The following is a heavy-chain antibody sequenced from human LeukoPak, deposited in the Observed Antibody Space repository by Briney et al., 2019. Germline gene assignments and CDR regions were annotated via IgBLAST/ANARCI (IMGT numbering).Heavy chain of an antibody. V-gene: IGHV3-48*04. CDR2: IGGWSSPT. D-gene: IGHD2-21*01. Sequence: GGSLRLSCAPSGFSFSSYGMNWVRQAPGKGLEWVSYIGGWSSPTDYADSVKGRFTISRDNAKNTLSLEMTNLTVANTAVYYCARDPGFAVARWGQGSLVFVSS. CDR3: ARDPGFAVAR. CDR1: GFSFSSYG. J-gene: IGHJ1*01.